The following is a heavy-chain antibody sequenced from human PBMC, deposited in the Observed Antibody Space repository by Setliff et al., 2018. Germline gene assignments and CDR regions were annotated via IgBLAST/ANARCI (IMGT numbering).Heavy chain of an antibody. J-gene: IGHJ4*02. CDR1: GYSFSTYA. CDR3: ARDREYCSRTSCYIDY. CDR2: INGGNGNT. D-gene: IGHD2-2*02. Sequence: PSVKVSCKASGYSFSTYAMHWVRQAPGQRLEWMGWINGGNGNTKYSQKFQGRITITRDTSASTAYMEMSSLRSEDTAVYYCARDREYCSRTSCYIDYWGQGALVTVS. V-gene: IGHV1-3*01.